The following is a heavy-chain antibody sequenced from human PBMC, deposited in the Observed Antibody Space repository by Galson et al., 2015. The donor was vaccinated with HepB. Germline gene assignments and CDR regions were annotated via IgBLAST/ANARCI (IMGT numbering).Heavy chain of an antibody. CDR3: AAPTGDSSGYYANDAFDI. V-gene: IGHV1-58*01. Sequence: SVKVSCKASGFTFTSSAVQWVRQARGQRLEWIGWIVVGSGNTNYAQKFQERVTITRDMSTSTAYMELSSLRSEDTAVYYCAAPTGDSSGYYANDAFDIWGQGTMVTVSS. J-gene: IGHJ3*02. CDR2: IVVGSGNT. CDR1: GFTFTSSA. D-gene: IGHD3-22*01.